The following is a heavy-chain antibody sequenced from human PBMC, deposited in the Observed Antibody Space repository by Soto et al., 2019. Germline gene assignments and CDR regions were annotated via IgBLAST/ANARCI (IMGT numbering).Heavy chain of an antibody. CDR2: ISYDGSNK. Sequence: QVQLVESGGGVVQPGRSLRLSCAASGFTFSSYAMHWVRQAPGKGLEWVAVISYDGSNKYYADSVKGRFTISRDNSKNTLYLQMNSLRAEDRAVYYCARVAIYGDYAFDIWGQGTMVTVSS. V-gene: IGHV3-30-3*01. CDR3: ARVAIYGDYAFDI. CDR1: GFTFSSYA. D-gene: IGHD4-17*01. J-gene: IGHJ3*02.